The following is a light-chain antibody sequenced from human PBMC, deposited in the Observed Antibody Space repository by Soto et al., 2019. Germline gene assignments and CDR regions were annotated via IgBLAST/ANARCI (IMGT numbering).Light chain of an antibody. CDR1: SSDVGGYNY. CDR3: SSYAGSYTVV. J-gene: IGLJ7*01. CDR2: EVT. V-gene: IGLV2-8*01. Sequence: QSVLTQPPSASGSPGQSVTISCTGTSSDVGGYNYVSWYQHHPGKAPKLMISEVTKRPSGVPDRFSGSKSGNTASLTVSGLQAEDEADYYCSSYAGSYTVVFGGGTQLTVL.